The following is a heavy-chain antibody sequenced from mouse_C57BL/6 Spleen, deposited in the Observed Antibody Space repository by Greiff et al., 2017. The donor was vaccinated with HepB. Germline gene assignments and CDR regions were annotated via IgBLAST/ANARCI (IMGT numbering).Heavy chain of an antibody. CDR2: ISSGSSTI. D-gene: IGHD1-1*01. V-gene: IGHV5-17*01. Sequence: EVQRVESGGGLVKPGGSLKLSCAASGFTFSDYGMHWVRQAPEKGLEWVAYISSGSSTIYYADTVKGRFTISRDNAKNTLFLQMTSLRSEDTAMYYCARFYYGSSYVGAYAMDYWGQGTSVTVSS. CDR1: GFTFSDYG. J-gene: IGHJ4*01. CDR3: ARFYYGSSYVGAYAMDY.